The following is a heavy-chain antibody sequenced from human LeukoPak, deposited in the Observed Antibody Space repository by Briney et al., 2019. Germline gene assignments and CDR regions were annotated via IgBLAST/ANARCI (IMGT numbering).Heavy chain of an antibody. CDR3: ARDITMIVVVGLLGWFDP. Sequence: PSETLSLTWTVAGYSISSGYYWGWIRQPPGKGLEWIGSIYHSGSTYYNPSLKSRVTISVDTSKNQFSLKLSSVTAADTAVYYCARDITMIVVVGLLGWFDPWGQGTLVTVSS. D-gene: IGHD3-22*01. CDR1: GYSISSGYY. V-gene: IGHV4-38-2*02. CDR2: IYHSGST. J-gene: IGHJ5*02.